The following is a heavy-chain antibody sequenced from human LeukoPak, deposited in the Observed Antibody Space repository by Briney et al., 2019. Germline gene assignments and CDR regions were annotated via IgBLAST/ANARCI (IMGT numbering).Heavy chain of an antibody. CDR3: ARALREGDAFDT. J-gene: IGHJ3*02. CDR2: INPTGGTT. CDR1: GYTFTLYF. V-gene: IGHV1-46*01. Sequence: GASVKVSCKTYGYTFTLYFMHWVRQAPGQGLEWMGIINPTGGTTSYTQKFQGRVTMTRDMSTSTVYMELSSLRSEDTAVYYCARALREGDAFDTWGQGTMVTVSS.